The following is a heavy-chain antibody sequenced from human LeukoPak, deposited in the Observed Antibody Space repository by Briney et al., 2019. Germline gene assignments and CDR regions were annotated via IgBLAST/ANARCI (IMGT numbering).Heavy chain of an antibody. D-gene: IGHD7-27*01. V-gene: IGHV4-59*01. CDR1: GGSISSYY. Sequence: SETLSLTCTVSGGSISSYYWSWIRQPPGKGLEWIGYIYHSGSTNYNPSLMSRVTISVDTSKNQFSLKLSSVTTAETAVNYCARDRGGIWGNYFYHWGEGTLVTVSS. CDR2: IYHSGST. CDR3: ARDRGGIWGNYFYH. J-gene: IGHJ4*02.